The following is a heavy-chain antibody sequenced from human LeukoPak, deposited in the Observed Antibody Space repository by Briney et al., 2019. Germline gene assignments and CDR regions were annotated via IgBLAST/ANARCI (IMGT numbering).Heavy chain of an antibody. CDR1: GFTFSGSA. V-gene: IGHV3-73*01. J-gene: IGHJ6*03. Sequence: GGSLRLSCAASGFTFSGSAMHWVRQASGKGLEWVGRIRSKANSYAPAYAASVKGRVNISRDDSKNTAYLQMNSLKTEDTAVYYCTRPACSGGSCGLLDVWGKGTTVTIS. CDR3: TRPACSGGSCGLLDV. CDR2: IRSKANSYAP. D-gene: IGHD2-15*01.